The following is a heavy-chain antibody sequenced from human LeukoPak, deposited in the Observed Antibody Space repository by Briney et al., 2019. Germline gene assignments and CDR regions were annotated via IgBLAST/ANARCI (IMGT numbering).Heavy chain of an antibody. D-gene: IGHD5-18*01. CDR1: GFTFSSYS. J-gene: IGHJ4*02. Sequence: GGSLRLSCAASGFTFSSYSMNWVRQAPGKGLEWVSSISSSSSYIYYADSVKGRFTISRDNAKNSLYLQMNSLRAEDTAVYYCARVSKKLWLDGHYFDSWGQGTLVTVSS. V-gene: IGHV3-21*01. CDR3: ARVSKKLWLDGHYFDS. CDR2: ISSSSSYI.